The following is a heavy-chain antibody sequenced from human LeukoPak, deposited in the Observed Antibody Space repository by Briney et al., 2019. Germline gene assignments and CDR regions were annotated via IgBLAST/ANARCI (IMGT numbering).Heavy chain of an antibody. CDR2: IYTSGST. CDR1: GGSISSGSYY. D-gene: IGHD6-13*01. CDR3: ATSRGKRAAAGWYFDL. Sequence: PSVTLSLTCTVSGGSISSGSYYWSWIRQPAGKGLEWIGRIYTSGSTNYNPSLKSRVTISVDTSKNQFSLKLSSVTAADTAVYYCATSRGKRAAAGWYFDLWGRGTLVTVSS. V-gene: IGHV4-61*02. J-gene: IGHJ2*01.